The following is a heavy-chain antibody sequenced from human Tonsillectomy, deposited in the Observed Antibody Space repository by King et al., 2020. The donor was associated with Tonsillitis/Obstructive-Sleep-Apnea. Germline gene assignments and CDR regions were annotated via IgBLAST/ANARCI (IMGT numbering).Heavy chain of an antibody. D-gene: IGHD2-15*01. CDR2: ISGSGNST. J-gene: IGHJ6*02. CDR1: GFTFSTYA. CDR3: AKDHRGGRYCSGNSCPTFGMDV. V-gene: IGHV3-23*04. Sequence: QLVQSGGGLVQPGGSLRLSCAASGFTFSTYAMSWVRQAPGKGPEWVSVISGSGNSTYYSDSVKGRFTISRDNSKNTLYLQMNSLRTEDTAVYYCAKDHRGGRYCSGNSCPTFGMDVWGQGTTVTVSS.